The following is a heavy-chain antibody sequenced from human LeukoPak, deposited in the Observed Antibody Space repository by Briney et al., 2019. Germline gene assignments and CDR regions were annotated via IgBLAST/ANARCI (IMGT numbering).Heavy chain of an antibody. CDR1: GGSVSSYY. CDR3: ARHGTISSESYFDY. V-gene: IGHV4-4*08. D-gene: IGHD1-14*01. CDR2: IHNSGRT. J-gene: IGHJ4*02. Sequence: SETLSLTCTVSGGSVSSYYWSWIRQSPGKGLEWIGYIHNSGRTNYNPSLKSRVTGFVDTSKNQVSLRLSSVTAADTAVYYCARHGTISSESYFDYWGQGALATVSS.